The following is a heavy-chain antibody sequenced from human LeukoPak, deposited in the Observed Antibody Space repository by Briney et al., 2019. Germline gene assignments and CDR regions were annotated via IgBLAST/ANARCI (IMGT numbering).Heavy chain of an antibody. J-gene: IGHJ6*02. Sequence: GGSLRLSCAASGFIFSSYAMSWVRQAPGKGLEWVSPISGSGGSTYYADSVKGRFTISRDNAKNTLYLQMNSLRAEDTAVYYCARVVSMVRGASSGMDVWGQGTTVTVSS. CDR3: ARVVSMVRGASSGMDV. CDR2: ISGSGGST. D-gene: IGHD3-10*01. CDR1: GFIFSSYA. V-gene: IGHV3-23*01.